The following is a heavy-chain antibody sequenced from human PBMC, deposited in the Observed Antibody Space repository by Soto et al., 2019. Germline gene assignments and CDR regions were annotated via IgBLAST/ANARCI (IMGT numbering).Heavy chain of an antibody. Sequence: SETLSLTCTVSGGSFSGYYWSWIRQPPGKGLEWIGEINHSGSTNYNPSLKSRVTISVDTSKKQFSLKLSSVTAADTAVYYCARERHILTGYYTTRPGGGLDYWGQGTLVTVSS. D-gene: IGHD3-9*01. V-gene: IGHV4-34*01. CDR3: ARERHILTGYYTTRPGGGLDY. CDR1: GGSFSGYY. CDR2: INHSGST. J-gene: IGHJ4*02.